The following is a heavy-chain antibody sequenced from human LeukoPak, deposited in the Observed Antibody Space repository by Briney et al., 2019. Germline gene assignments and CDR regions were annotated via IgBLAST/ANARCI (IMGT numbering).Heavy chain of an antibody. V-gene: IGHV2-26*01. J-gene: IGHJ3*02. CDR2: IFSNDEK. CDR1: GFSLSNARMG. D-gene: IGHD3-3*01. Sequence: SGPTLVNPTETLTLTCTVSGFSLSNARMGVSWIRQPPGKALEWLAHIFSNDEKSYSTSLKSRLTISKDTSKSQVVLTMTNMDPVDTATYYCARGYYDFWSGYPRGAFDIWGQGTMVTVSS. CDR3: ARGYYDFWSGYPRGAFDI.